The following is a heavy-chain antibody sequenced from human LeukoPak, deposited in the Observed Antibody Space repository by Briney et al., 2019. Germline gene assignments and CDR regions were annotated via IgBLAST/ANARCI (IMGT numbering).Heavy chain of an antibody. CDR2: VSISSGTI. J-gene: IGHJ4*02. CDR3: VAANPTSDY. V-gene: IGHV3-48*04. D-gene: IGHD2-15*01. Sequence: GGSLRLSCAASGFTFSGHNMNWVRQAPGKGLEWISFVSISSGTIYYADSVKGRFTISRDITKNTLYLQMNTLRVEDTAVYYCVAANPTSDYWGQGTLVTVSS. CDR1: GFTFSGHN.